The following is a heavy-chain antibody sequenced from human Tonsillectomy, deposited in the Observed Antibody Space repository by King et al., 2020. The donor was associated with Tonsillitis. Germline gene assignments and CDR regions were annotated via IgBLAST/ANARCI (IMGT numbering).Heavy chain of an antibody. V-gene: IGHV4-30-2*01. CDR1: GGSINSGGYS. J-gene: IGHJ3*02. CDR3: ARGHYDILTGHYHDKFDI. D-gene: IGHD3-9*01. CDR2: IYHSGST. Sequence: LQLQESGSGLVKPSQTLPLTCVVSGGSINSGGYSWSWIRQPPGKGLEWIGSIYHSGSTYYNPSLKSRVPISIDTSKTQLSLNLSSVTAADTAVYYCARGHYDILTGHYHDKFDIWGQGTMVTVSS.